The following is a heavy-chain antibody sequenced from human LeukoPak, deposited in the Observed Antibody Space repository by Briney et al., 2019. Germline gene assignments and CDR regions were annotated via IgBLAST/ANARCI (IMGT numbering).Heavy chain of an antibody. Sequence: PSETLSLTCAVSGGSISSGGYSWSWIRQPSGKGLEWIGYIYHSGSTYYNPSLKSRVTISVDRSKNQFSLKLSSVTAADTAVYYCARSLGGIDAFDIWGQGTMVTVSP. V-gene: IGHV4-30-2*01. D-gene: IGHD3-16*01. CDR3: ARSLGGIDAFDI. CDR2: IYHSGST. CDR1: GGSISSGGYS. J-gene: IGHJ3*02.